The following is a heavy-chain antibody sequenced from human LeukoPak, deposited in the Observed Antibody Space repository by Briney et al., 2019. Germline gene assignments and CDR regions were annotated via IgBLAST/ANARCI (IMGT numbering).Heavy chain of an antibody. CDR3: ARAGRFGVVATITPLDY. Sequence: GGSLRLSCAASGFTFSSYWMSWVRQAPGKGLEWVANIDQDGVEKYYVDSIKGRFIISRDNAKNSLYLQMNSLRAEDTAVYYCARAGRFGVVATITPLDYWGQGTLVTVSS. CDR2: IDQDGVEK. V-gene: IGHV3-7*01. D-gene: IGHD5-12*01. J-gene: IGHJ4*02. CDR1: GFTFSSYW.